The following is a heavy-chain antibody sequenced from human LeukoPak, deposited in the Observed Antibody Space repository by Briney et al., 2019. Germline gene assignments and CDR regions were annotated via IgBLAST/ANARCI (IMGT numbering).Heavy chain of an antibody. D-gene: IGHD3-22*01. CDR3: ARGKRWLPPSDY. J-gene: IGHJ4*02. CDR1: GGSISSSSYY. Sequence: PSETLSLTCTVSGGSISSSSYYWGWIRQPPGKGLEWIGSIYYSGSTYYNPSLKSRVTISVDTSKNQFSLKLSSVTAADTAVYYCARGKRWLPPSDYWGQGTLVTVSS. V-gene: IGHV4-39*07. CDR2: IYYSGST.